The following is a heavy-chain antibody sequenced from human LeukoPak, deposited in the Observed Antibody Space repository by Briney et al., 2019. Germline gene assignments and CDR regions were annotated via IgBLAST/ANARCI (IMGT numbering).Heavy chain of an antibody. CDR2: MSYDGSNK. D-gene: IGHD2-8*02. CDR1: GFVFSSYG. Sequence: GGSVRLSCAASGFVFSSYGIDWVRQAPGKGLEWVAVMSYDGSNKYYADSVKGRFTISRDNSKNTLYLQMNSLRAEDTAVYYCAKDLRYCGFDYWGQGTLVTVSS. V-gene: IGHV3-30*18. J-gene: IGHJ4*02. CDR3: AKDLRYCGFDY.